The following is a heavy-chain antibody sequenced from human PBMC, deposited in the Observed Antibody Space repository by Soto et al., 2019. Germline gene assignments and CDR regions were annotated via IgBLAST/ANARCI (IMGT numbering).Heavy chain of an antibody. D-gene: IGHD3-10*01. CDR1: GGSISSSNW. CDR2: IYHSGIT. J-gene: IGHJ5*02. CDR3: ARDYMVRGVMRWFDP. Sequence: QVQLQESGPGLVKPSGTLSLTCAVSGGSISSSNWWSWVRQPPGKGLEWIGDIYHSGITNYNPSLKSRVTISVDKSKNQFSLKLSSVTAADTAVYYCARDYMVRGVMRWFDPWGQGTLVTVSS. V-gene: IGHV4-4*02.